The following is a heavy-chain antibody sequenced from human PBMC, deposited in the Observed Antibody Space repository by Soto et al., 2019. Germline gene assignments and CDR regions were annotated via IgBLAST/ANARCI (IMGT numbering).Heavy chain of an antibody. Sequence: SETLSLTCTVSGGSISSYYWSWIRQPPGKGLEWIGYIYYSGSTNYNPSLKSRVTISVDTSKNQFSLKLSSVTAADTAVYYCARGNTLVDYWGQGTLVTSPQ. D-gene: IGHD5-18*01. CDR3: ARGNTLVDY. V-gene: IGHV4-59*01. CDR1: GGSISSYY. J-gene: IGHJ4*02. CDR2: IYYSGST.